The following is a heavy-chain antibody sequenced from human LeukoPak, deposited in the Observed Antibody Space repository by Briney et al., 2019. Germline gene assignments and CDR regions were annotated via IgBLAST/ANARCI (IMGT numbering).Heavy chain of an antibody. CDR2: AYYMSKWFN. Sequence: SQTLSLTCAISGDSVSSNSAAWSWIRQSPSRGLEWLGRAYYMSKWFNNYAVSMKSRMTINPDTSNNQFSLHLNSVTPEDTAVYYCAREVHSGYYFDYWGQGTLATVSS. D-gene: IGHD6-25*01. V-gene: IGHV6-1*01. CDR3: AREVHSGYYFDY. CDR1: GDSVSSNSAA. J-gene: IGHJ4*02.